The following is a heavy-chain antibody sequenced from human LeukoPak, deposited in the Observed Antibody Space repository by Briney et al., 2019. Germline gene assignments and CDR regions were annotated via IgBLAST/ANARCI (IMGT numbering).Heavy chain of an antibody. Sequence: GALRLSCAASGFTFSNYSMNWVRQAPGKGLEWVSSISSSGSYIYYADSVKGRFTISRDNAKNSLYLQMNSLRAEDTAVYYCARVYQLVSWYWGQGTLVTVSS. CDR1: GFTFSNYS. D-gene: IGHD6-13*01. V-gene: IGHV3-21*01. CDR3: ARVYQLVSWY. CDR2: ISSSGSYI. J-gene: IGHJ4*02.